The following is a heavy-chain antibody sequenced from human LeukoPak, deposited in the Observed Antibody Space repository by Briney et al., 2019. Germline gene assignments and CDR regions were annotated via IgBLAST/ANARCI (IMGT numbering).Heavy chain of an antibody. CDR1: GFTFSSYG. CDR2: ISYDGSNK. CDR3: AKGLYGSGSYNFDY. Sequence: GGSLRLSCAASGFTFSSYGMHWVRQAPGKGLEWVALISYDGSNKYYADSVKGRFTISRDNSKNTLYLQMNSLRAEDTAVYYCAKGLYGSGSYNFDYWGQGTLVTVSS. V-gene: IGHV3-30*18. D-gene: IGHD3-10*01. J-gene: IGHJ4*02.